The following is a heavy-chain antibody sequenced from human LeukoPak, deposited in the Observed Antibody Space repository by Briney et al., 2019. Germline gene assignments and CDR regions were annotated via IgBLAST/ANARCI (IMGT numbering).Heavy chain of an antibody. D-gene: IGHD5-12*01. CDR3: AGDSRGMWLRLIRYYYYYYMDV. CDR2: ISSSSSYI. J-gene: IGHJ6*03. CDR1: GFTFSSYS. Sequence: GGSLRLSCAASGFTFSSYSMNWVRQAPGKGLEWVSSISSSSSYIYYADSVKGRFTISRDNAKNSLYLQMNSLRAEDTAVYYCAGDSRGMWLRLIRYYYYYYMDVWGKGTTVTVSS. V-gene: IGHV3-21*01.